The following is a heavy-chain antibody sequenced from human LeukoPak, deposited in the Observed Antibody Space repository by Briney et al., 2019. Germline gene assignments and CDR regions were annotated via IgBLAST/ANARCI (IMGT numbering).Heavy chain of an antibody. D-gene: IGHD6-13*01. CDR2: FDPKDGET. CDR1: GYTLTELS. CDR3: ATEKGVFSSSWYDY. J-gene: IGHJ4*02. V-gene: IGHV1-24*01. Sequence: ASVKVSCKVSGYTLTELSMHWVRQAPGKGLEWMGGFDPKDGETIYAQKFQGRVTMTEDTSTDTAYMELSSLRSEDTAVYYCATEKGVFSSSWYDYWGQGTLVTVSS.